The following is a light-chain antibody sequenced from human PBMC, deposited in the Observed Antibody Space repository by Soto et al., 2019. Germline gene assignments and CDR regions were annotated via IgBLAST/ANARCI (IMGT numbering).Light chain of an antibody. Sequence: QSALTQPASVSGSPGQSITISCTGTSSDVGGYNVVSWYQQHPGKAPKLMIYEGSKRPSGVSNRFCGSKSANTASLTISGLQAEDEADYYCCSFAGSTPWLFGGGTKLTVL. J-gene: IGLJ2*01. CDR2: EGS. CDR1: SSDVGGYNV. V-gene: IGLV2-23*01. CDR3: CSFAGSTPWL.